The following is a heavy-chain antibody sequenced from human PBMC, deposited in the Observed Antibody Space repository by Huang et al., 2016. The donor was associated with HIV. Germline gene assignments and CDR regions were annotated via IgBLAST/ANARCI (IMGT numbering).Heavy chain of an antibody. V-gene: IGHV4-34*01. CDR2: INHSGST. D-gene: IGHD1-1*01. J-gene: IGHJ3*02. CDR1: GGSFSGYY. Sequence: QVQLQQWGAGLLKPSETLSLTCAVYGGSFSGYYWSWIRQSPGTGLEWIGEINHSGSTNYNPSLKSRRTISVDTSKNQFSLKLSSVTAADTAVYYCARERMMSWLDDHDAFDIWGQGTMVTVSS. CDR3: ARERMMSWLDDHDAFDI.